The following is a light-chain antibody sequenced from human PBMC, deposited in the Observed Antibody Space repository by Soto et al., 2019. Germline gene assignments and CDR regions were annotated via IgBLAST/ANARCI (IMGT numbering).Light chain of an antibody. J-gene: IGLJ2*01. V-gene: IGLV2-11*01. Sequence: QSALTQPRSVSGSPGQSVTISCTGTSSDVGGYNYVSWYQRHPGKAPKVMIYYVSKRPSGVPDRFSGSKSGNTASLTISGLQAEDEADYYCCSYAGSVVFGGGTQLTVL. CDR2: YVS. CDR1: SSDVGGYNY. CDR3: CSYAGSVV.